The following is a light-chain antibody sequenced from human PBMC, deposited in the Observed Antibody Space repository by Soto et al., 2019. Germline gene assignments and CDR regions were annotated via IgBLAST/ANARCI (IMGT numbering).Light chain of an antibody. CDR1: QSVSSN. CDR3: QQYDDWPET. J-gene: IGKJ1*01. V-gene: IGKV3-15*01. CDR2: GAS. Sequence: EIMMTQSPATLSVSPGERATLSCRASQSVSSNLAWYQQKPGQAPRLLIYGASTRATGIPDRFSGSGSGTEFTLTISSLQSEDFAVYYCQQYDDWPETFGQGTKVDIK.